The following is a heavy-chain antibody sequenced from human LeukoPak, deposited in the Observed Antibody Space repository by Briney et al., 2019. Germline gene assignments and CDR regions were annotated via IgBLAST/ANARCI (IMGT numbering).Heavy chain of an antibody. J-gene: IGHJ4*02. Sequence: GGSLRLSCTASGFTFSNYAMSWVRQAPGKGLEWVSTISGSDGSTYYADSVKGRFTISRDNSKNTLYLQMNSLRIEDTAIYYCAKGRGYCTGGSCYSDYWGQGTLVTVSS. CDR3: AKGRGYCTGGSCYSDY. V-gene: IGHV3-23*01. CDR2: ISGSDGST. CDR1: GFTFSNYA. D-gene: IGHD2-15*01.